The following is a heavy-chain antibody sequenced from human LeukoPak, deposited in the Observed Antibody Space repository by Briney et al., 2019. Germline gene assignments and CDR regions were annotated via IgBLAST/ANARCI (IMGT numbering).Heavy chain of an antibody. CDR1: GFTFSSYG. CDR2: IRYDGSNK. CDR3: AKDHPYLGRKAGNPDY. J-gene: IGHJ4*02. D-gene: IGHD6-13*01. V-gene: IGHV3-30*02. Sequence: GGSLRLSCAASGFTFSSYGMHWVRQAPGKGLEWVAFIRYDGSNKYYADSVKGRFTISRDNSKNTLYLQMNSLRAEDTAVYYCAKDHPYLGRKAGNPDYWGQGTLVTVSS.